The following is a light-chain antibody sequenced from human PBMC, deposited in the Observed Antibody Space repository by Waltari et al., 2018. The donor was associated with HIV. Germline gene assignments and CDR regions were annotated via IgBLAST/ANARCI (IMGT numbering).Light chain of an antibody. J-gene: IGKJ2*01. V-gene: IGKV3-11*01. CDR3: QHRSSWPRGT. CDR1: QSISSY. Sequence: EIVLTQSPATLSLSPGERATLSCRASQSISSYLAWYQQKPGQAPRLLIYYASNRATGIPARFSGSGSATDFTLTISSLEPEDFAVYYCQHRSSWPRGTFGQGTKLEIK. CDR2: YAS.